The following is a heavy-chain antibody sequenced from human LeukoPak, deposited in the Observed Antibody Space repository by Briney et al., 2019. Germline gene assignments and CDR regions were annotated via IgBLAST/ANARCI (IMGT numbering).Heavy chain of an antibody. CDR2: FDPEDGET. J-gene: IGHJ6*02. CDR1: GYTPTELS. Sequence: ASVKVSCKVSGYTPTELSMHWVRQAPGKGLEWMGGFDPEDGETIYAQKFQGRVTMTEDTSTDTAYMELSSLRSEDTAVYYCATAIEGSGSPQMYYYYYGMDVWGQGTTVTVSS. D-gene: IGHD3-10*01. CDR3: ATAIEGSGSPQMYYYYYGMDV. V-gene: IGHV1-24*01.